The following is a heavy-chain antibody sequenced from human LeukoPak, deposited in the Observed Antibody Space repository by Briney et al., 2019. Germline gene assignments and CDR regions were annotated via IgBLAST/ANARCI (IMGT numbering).Heavy chain of an antibody. J-gene: IGHJ3*02. Sequence: SETLCLTCTASGVTISSNGYYWVWKRPPPGKELVWIVSIYFSGSTYYNPSLKSRVTISVDTSKNQFSLKLSSVTAADTAVYYCARPIKFDCSGGSCYGVPADAFDIWGQGTMVTVSS. V-gene: IGHV4-39*01. CDR2: IYFSGST. CDR3: ARPIKFDCSGGSCYGVPADAFDI. D-gene: IGHD2-15*01. CDR1: GVTISSNGYY.